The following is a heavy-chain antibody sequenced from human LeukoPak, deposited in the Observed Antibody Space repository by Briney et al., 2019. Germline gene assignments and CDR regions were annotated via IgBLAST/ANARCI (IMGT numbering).Heavy chain of an antibody. J-gene: IGHJ5*02. D-gene: IGHD3-3*01. CDR1: GFTFSSYA. CDR2: ISYGGSNK. Sequence: PGGSLRLSCAASGFTFSSYAMHWVRQAPGKGLEWVAVISYGGSNKYYADSVKGRFTISRDNSKNTLYLQMNSLRAEDTAVYYCARAWTRVRFLEWLCLDTWGQGTLVTVSS. V-gene: IGHV3-30*04. CDR3: ARAWTRVRFLEWLCLDT.